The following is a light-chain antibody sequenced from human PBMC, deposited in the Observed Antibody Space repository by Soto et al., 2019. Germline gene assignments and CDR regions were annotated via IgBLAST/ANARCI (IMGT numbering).Light chain of an antibody. J-gene: IGKJ1*01. CDR2: AAS. CDR3: QQSDSTWT. Sequence: DIQMTQSPSSLSASVGDRVTITCRASQSISSYLNWYQQKPGKAPKLLIYAASSLQSGVPSRFTGSGSWTDFTLTISILQPEDFATYYCQQSDSTWTFGQGTKVEIK. V-gene: IGKV1-39*01. CDR1: QSISSY.